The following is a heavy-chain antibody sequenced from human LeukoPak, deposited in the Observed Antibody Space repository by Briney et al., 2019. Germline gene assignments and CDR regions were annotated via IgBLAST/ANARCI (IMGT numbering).Heavy chain of an antibody. D-gene: IGHD6-13*01. CDR2: MNPNSGNT. V-gene: IGHV1-8*01. CDR1: GYTFTSYD. CDR3: ASSIAAAGITLGNFDY. J-gene: IGHJ4*02. Sequence: PGASVKVSCKASGYTFTSYDINWVRQATGQGLEWMGWMNPNSGNTGYAQKFQGRVTMTRNTSISTAYMELSSLRSEDTAVYYCASSIAAAGITLGNFDYWGQGTLVTVSS.